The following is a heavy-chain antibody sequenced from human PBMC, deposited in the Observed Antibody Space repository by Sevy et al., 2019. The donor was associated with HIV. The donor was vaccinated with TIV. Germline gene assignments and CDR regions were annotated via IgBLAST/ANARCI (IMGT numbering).Heavy chain of an antibody. D-gene: IGHD1-1*01. Sequence: GGSLRLSCAASGFTFGDYGMHWVRQAPGKGLEWVSGISWNSGNIAYADSVKGRFTISRDNAKNSLYLQMNSLRPEDTALYYCAKAPSTALIGAFDIWGQGTMVTVSS. CDR2: ISWNSGNI. CDR1: GFTFGDYG. J-gene: IGHJ3*02. CDR3: AKAPSTALIGAFDI. V-gene: IGHV3-9*01.